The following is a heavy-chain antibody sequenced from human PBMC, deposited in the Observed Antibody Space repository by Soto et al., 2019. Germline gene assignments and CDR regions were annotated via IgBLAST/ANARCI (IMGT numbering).Heavy chain of an antibody. Sequence: QVTLKESGPVLVKPTETLTLTCTVSGFSLSNARMGVSWIRQPPGKALEWLAHIFSNDEKSYSTSLKSRLTISKDTSKSPVVLTMTNMDPVDTATYYCARSPSYGSGSYSRGFFDYWGQGTLVTVSS. D-gene: IGHD3-10*01. CDR1: GFSLSNARMG. V-gene: IGHV2-26*01. CDR2: IFSNDEK. CDR3: ARSPSYGSGSYSRGFFDY. J-gene: IGHJ4*02.